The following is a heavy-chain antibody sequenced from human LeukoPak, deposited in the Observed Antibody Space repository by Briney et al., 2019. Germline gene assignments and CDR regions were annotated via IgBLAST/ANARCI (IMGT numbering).Heavy chain of an antibody. CDR3: ARERGESSFDY. CDR1: GGSISSSSYY. D-gene: IGHD3-10*01. CDR2: IYYSGST. J-gene: IGHJ4*02. V-gene: IGHV4-39*07. Sequence: SETLSLTCTVSGGSISSSSYYWGWIRQPPGKGLEWIGSIYYSGSTYYNPSLKSRVTISVDTSKNQFSLKLSSVTAADTAVYYCARERGESSFDYWGQGTLVTVSS.